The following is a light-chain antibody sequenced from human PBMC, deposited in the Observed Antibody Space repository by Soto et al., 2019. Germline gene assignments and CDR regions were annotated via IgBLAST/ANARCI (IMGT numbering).Light chain of an antibody. Sequence: DIQMTQSPSTLSASVGDRVTITCRASQTISSWLAWYQQKPGKAPNLLIYRGSSLESGVPSRFSGSGSGTEFTLTISSLQPDDFATYYCQQYGGYSWTFGQGTKGEIK. CDR2: RGS. CDR3: QQYGGYSWT. J-gene: IGKJ1*01. CDR1: QTISSW. V-gene: IGKV1-5*03.